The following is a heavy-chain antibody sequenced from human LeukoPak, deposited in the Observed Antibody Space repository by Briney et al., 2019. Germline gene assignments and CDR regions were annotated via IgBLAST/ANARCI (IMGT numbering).Heavy chain of an antibody. J-gene: IGHJ4*02. Sequence: SETLSLTCIVSGGSISSYYWSWIRQPAGKGLEWIGRIYTSGSTNYNPSLKSRVTMSVDTSKNQFSLKLSSVTAADTAVYYCARIFTVTREYYFDYWGQGTLVTVSS. CDR2: IYTSGST. CDR3: ARIFTVTREYYFDY. CDR1: GGSISSYY. D-gene: IGHD4-17*01. V-gene: IGHV4-4*07.